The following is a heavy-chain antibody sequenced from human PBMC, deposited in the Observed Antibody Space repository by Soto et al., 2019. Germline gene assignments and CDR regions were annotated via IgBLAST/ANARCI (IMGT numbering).Heavy chain of an antibody. D-gene: IGHD6-13*01. J-gene: IGHJ6*02. CDR1: GYTFTSYG. CDR2: ISAYNGNT. V-gene: IGHV1-18*01. Sequence: GASVKVSCKASGYTFTSYGISWVRQAPGQGLEWMGWISAYNGNTNYAQKLQGRVTMTTDTSTSTAYMELRSLRSDDTAVYYCARDPLRGWQQLVLVHYYGMDVWGQGTTVTVSS. CDR3: ARDPLRGWQQLVLVHYYGMDV.